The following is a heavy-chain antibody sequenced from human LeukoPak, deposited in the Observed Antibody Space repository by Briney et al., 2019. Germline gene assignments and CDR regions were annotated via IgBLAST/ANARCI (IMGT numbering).Heavy chain of an antibody. J-gene: IGHJ3*02. CDR1: GGTFSSYA. V-gene: IGHV1-69*05. Sequence: SVKVSCKASGGTFSSYAISWVRQAPGQGLEWMGRIIPIFGTANYAQKFQGRVTVTMDKSTSTDYMEMSSLRSEDTAVYYCASVTHDSSAYKSPLDAFDIWGQGTMVTVSS. CDR3: ASVTHDSSAYKSPLDAFDI. D-gene: IGHD3-22*01. CDR2: IIPIFGTA.